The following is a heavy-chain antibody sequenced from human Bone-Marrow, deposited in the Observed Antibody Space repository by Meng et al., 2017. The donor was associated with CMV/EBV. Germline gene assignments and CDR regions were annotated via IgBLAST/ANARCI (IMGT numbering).Heavy chain of an antibody. CDR3: ARDYYDSSGTHGV. CDR1: GFTFSSYS. V-gene: IGHV3-21*01. J-gene: IGHJ4*02. CDR2: ISSSSSYI. Sequence: GESLKISCAASGFTFSSYSMNWVRQAPGKGLEWVSSISSSSSYIYYADSVKGRFTISRDNAKNSLYLQMNSLRAEDTAVYYCARDYYDSSGTHGVWGQGTLVTVSS. D-gene: IGHD3-22*01.